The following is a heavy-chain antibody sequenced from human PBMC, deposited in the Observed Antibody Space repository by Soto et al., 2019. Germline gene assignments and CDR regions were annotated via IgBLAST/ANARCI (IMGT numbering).Heavy chain of an antibody. Sequence: QVQLVQSGPEVKKPGASVKVSCKASGYTFSRYGISWVRQAPGQGLEWMGWIRVYNGNTKYAQKVQDRVTMTTDTSTSTAYMELRSLGSDDTAVYYCARKEDYGDYVDYWGQGTLVTVSS. D-gene: IGHD4-17*01. CDR1: GYTFSRYG. J-gene: IGHJ4*02. CDR2: IRVYNGNT. CDR3: ARKEDYGDYVDY. V-gene: IGHV1-18*04.